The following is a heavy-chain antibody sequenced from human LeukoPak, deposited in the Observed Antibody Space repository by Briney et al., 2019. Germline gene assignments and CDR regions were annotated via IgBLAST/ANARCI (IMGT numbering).Heavy chain of an antibody. CDR1: GFTFGEYA. J-gene: IGHJ3*02. CDR2: IRSKAYGGTT. D-gene: IGHD5-24*01. CDR3: TRTIEGAFDI. Sequence: GGSLRLSCTASGFTFGEYAMSWVRQAPGKGLEWGGFIRSKAYGGTTEYAASVKGRFTISRDDSKSIAYLQMNSLKTEDTAVYYCTRTIEGAFDIWGQGTMVTVSS. V-gene: IGHV3-49*04.